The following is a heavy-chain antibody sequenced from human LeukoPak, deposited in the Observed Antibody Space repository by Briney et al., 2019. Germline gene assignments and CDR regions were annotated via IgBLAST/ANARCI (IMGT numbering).Heavy chain of an antibody. J-gene: IGHJ4*02. CDR1: GFTFSSYS. CDR3: AREGEWLTHFDY. V-gene: IGHV3-21*01. D-gene: IGHD6-19*01. Sequence: PGGSLRLSCAASGFTFSSYSMNWVRQAPGKGLEWVSSISSSSSYIYYADSVKGRFTISRDNAKNSLYLQMNSLRAEDTAVYYCAREGEWLTHFDYWGQGTLVTVSS. CDR2: ISSSSSYI.